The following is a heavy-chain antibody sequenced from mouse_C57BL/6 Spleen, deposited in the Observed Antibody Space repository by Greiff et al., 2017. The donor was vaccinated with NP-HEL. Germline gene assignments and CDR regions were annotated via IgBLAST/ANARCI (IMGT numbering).Heavy chain of an antibody. D-gene: IGHD3-3*01. CDR3: TRDREGLGMDY. CDR2: ISSGGDYI. CDR1: GFTFSSYA. V-gene: IGHV5-9-1*02. J-gene: IGHJ4*01. Sequence: DVMLVESGEGLVKPGGSLKLSCAASGFTFSSYAMSWVRQTPEKRLEWVAYISSGGDYIYYADTVKGRFTISRDNARNTLYLQMSSLKSEDTAMYYCTRDREGLGMDYWGQGTSVTVSS.